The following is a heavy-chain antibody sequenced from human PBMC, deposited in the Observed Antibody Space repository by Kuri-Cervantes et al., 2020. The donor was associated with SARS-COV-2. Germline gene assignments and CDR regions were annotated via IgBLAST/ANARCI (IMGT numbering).Heavy chain of an antibody. D-gene: IGHD1-26*01. Sequence: GESLKISCAASGFTFSDYYMSWIRQAPGKGLEWVSYISSSGSTIYYADSVKGRFTISRDNAKSSLYLQMNSLRAEDTAVYYCARGGSYYQAFDYWGQGTLVTVSS. CDR1: GFTFSDYY. J-gene: IGHJ4*02. CDR2: ISSSGSTI. V-gene: IGHV3-11*04. CDR3: ARGGSYYQAFDY.